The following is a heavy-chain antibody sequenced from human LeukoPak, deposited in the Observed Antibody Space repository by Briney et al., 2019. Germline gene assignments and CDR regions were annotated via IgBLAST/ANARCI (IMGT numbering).Heavy chain of an antibody. J-gene: IGHJ1*01. CDR1: GFTFSSYW. CDR2: IKQDGSEK. Sequence: GGSLRLSCAASGFTFSSYWMSWVRQAPGKGLEWVANIKQDGSEKYYVDSVKGRVTISRDNAKNSLYLQMNSLRAEDTAVYYCARPEGVTNYYDSSGYFSPPEYFQHWGQGTLVTVSS. V-gene: IGHV3-7*01. CDR3: ARPEGVTNYYDSSGYFSPPEYFQH. D-gene: IGHD3-22*01.